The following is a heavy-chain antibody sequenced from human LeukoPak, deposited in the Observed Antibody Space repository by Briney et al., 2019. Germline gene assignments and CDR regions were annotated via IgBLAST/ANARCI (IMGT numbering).Heavy chain of an antibody. V-gene: IGHV4-34*01. J-gene: IGHJ3*02. CDR2: VTHRGST. D-gene: IGHD4-23*01. CDR3: ARSSYGGNTAYAFDI. Sequence: SETLSLTCAVDGGSITGYYWSWIRQPPGQGLEWIGEVTHRGSTSYNPSLESRVTISIDTSKTEFSLKLRSVTAADTAFYYCARSSYGGNTAYAFDIWGQGTMVTVSS. CDR1: GGSITGYY.